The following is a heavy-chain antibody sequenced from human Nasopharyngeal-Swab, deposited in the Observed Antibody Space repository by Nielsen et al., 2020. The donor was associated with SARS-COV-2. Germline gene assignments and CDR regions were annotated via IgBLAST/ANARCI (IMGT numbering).Heavy chain of an antibody. CDR2: ISAYSGNT. V-gene: IGHV1-18*01. CDR3: ARDRSPYGSGSYLWFDP. Sequence: WVRQAPGQGLGWMGWISAYSGNTNYVQKLQGRVTMTTDTSTSTAYMELRSLRSDDTAVYYCARDRSPYGSGSYLWFDPWGQGTLVTVSS. J-gene: IGHJ5*02. D-gene: IGHD3-10*01.